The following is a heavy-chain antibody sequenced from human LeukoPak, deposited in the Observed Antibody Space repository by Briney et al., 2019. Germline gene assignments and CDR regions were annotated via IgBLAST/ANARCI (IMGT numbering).Heavy chain of an antibody. CDR1: GGSISSSNW. D-gene: IGHD4/OR15-4a*01. J-gene: IGHJ3*02. V-gene: IGHV4-4*02. CDR2: INHSGST. Sequence: SGTLSLTCAVSGGSISSSNWWSWVRQPPGKGLEWIGEINHSGSTNYNPSLKSRVTISVDTSKNQFSLKLSSVTAADTAVYYCARGPYGGAFDIWGQGTMVTVSS. CDR3: ARGPYGGAFDI.